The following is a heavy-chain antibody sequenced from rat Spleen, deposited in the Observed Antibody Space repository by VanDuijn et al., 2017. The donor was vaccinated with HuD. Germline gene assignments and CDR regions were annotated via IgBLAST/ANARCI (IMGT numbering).Heavy chain of an antibody. CDR3: VRDRGWAQRGFDY. CDR2: ITNTGRNT. J-gene: IGHJ2*01. D-gene: IGHD3-4*01. V-gene: IGHV5-31*01. CDR1: GFTFNNYW. Sequence: EVQLMESGRGLVQPGRSLKLSCVVSGFTFNNYWMTWIRQAPGKGLEWVASITNTGRNTYYRDSVKGRFTVSRDNAKSTLYLQMDSLRSEDTATYYCVRDRGWAQRGFDYWGQGVMVTVSS.